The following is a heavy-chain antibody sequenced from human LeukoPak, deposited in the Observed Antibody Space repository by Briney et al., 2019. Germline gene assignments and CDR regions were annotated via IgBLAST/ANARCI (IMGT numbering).Heavy chain of an antibody. CDR2: IIPIFGTA. D-gene: IGHD2-2*01. CDR3: ARVNQLLYSYYYYYMDV. V-gene: IGHV1-69*05. Sequence: ASVKVSCKASGGTFSSYAISWVRQAPGQGLEWMGGIIPIFGTANYAQKFQGRVTITTDESTSTAYMELSSLRSEDTAVYYCARVNQLLYSYYYYYMDVWGKGTTVTVSS. CDR1: GGTFSSYA. J-gene: IGHJ6*03.